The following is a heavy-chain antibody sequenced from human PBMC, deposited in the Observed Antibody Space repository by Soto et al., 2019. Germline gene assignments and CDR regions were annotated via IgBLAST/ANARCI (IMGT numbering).Heavy chain of an antibody. CDR2: ISAYNGDT. V-gene: IGHV1-18*01. D-gene: IGHD3-10*01. CDR1: GYTFTSYG. J-gene: IGHJ1*01. CDR3: ARVMVRGGSRVPASRLEACN. Sequence: ASVKVSCTSSGYTFTSYGIIWVRQAPGQGLEWMGWISAYNGDTNYAQNLQGRLTMTTDTSTSTVYMELRSLRSDDTAVYYCARVMVRGGSRVPASRLEACNWG.